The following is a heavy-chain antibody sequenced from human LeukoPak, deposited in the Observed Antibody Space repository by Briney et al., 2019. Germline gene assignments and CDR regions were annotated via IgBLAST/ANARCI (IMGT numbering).Heavy chain of an antibody. Sequence: ASVKDSCKASGYTFTSYAMNWVRQAPGQGLEWMGWINTNTGNPTYAQGFTGRFVFSLDTSVSTAYLQISSLKAEDTAVYYCARADPDPLCSSTSCYSVEWFDPWGQGTLVTVSS. CDR3: ARADPDPLCSSTSCYSVEWFDP. CDR1: GYTFTSYA. V-gene: IGHV7-4-1*02. CDR2: INTNTGNP. D-gene: IGHD2-2*02. J-gene: IGHJ5*02.